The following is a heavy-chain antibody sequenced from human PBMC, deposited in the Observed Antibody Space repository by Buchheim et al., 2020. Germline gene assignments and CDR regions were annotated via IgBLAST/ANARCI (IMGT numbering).Heavy chain of an antibody. CDR2: INQDGSEK. Sequence: EVQLVQSGGGLVQPGGSLRLSCAASGFTFSDYWMSWVRQAPGKGLEWVANINQDGSEKKYVGSVKGRFTISRDNDENSLYLQMNSLRAEDTAVYYCVRHQMGVGATWGYWGQGAL. V-gene: IGHV3-7*01. CDR1: GFTFSDYW. J-gene: IGHJ4*02. D-gene: IGHD1-26*01. CDR3: VRHQMGVGATWGY.